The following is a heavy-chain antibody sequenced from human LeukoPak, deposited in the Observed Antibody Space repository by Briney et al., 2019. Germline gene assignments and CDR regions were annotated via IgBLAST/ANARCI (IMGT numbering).Heavy chain of an antibody. J-gene: IGHJ4*02. CDR1: GFTLSSYW. V-gene: IGHV3-74*01. CDR3: ARDRDYAFDS. CDR2: INTDGSSA. Sequence: PGGSLRLSCAASGFTLSSYWMHWVRQAPGKGLVWVSRINTDGSSATYADSVKGRFTISRDNAQNSLFLQMNSLRDEDTAVYYCARDRDYAFDSWGQGTLVTVSS. D-gene: IGHD4/OR15-4a*01.